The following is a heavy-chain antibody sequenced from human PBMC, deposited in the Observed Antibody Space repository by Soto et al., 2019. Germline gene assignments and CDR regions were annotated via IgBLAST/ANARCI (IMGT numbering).Heavy chain of an antibody. CDR2: IYSGGST. CDR1: GFTFSSYG. CDR3: ARESFYDSSGYHDY. Sequence: PGGSLRLSCAASGFTFSSYGMHWVRQAPGKGLEWVSVIYSGGSTYYADSVKGRFTISRDNSKNTLYLQMNSLRAEDTAVYYCARESFYDSSGYHDYWGQGTLVTVSS. D-gene: IGHD3-22*01. V-gene: IGHV3-53*01. J-gene: IGHJ4*02.